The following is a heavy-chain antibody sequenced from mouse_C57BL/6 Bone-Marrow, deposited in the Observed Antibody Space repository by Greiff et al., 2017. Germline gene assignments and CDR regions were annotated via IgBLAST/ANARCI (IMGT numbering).Heavy chain of an antibody. Sequence: DVKLVESGGGLVQPGGFLKLSCAASGFTFSDYGMAWVRQAPRKGPEWVAFISNLAYSIYYADTVTGRFTISRENAKNTLYLEMSSLRSEDTAMYYCARRDYGSSYGGYFDVWGTGTTVTVSS. CDR3: ARRDYGSSYGGYFDV. CDR2: ISNLAYSI. D-gene: IGHD1-1*01. J-gene: IGHJ1*03. CDR1: GFTFSDYG. V-gene: IGHV5-15*01.